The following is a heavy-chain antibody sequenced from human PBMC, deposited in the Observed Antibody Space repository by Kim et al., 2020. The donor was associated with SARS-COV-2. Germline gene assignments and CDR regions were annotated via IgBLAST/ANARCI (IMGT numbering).Heavy chain of an antibody. CDR2: ISWNSGSI. Sequence: GGSLRLSCAASGFTFVDYSIHWVRQAPGKGLEWVSGISWNSGSIGYADSVKGRFTISRDNAKNSLYLQMNSLRAEDTAFYYCAKAHSSSWFSNWFDPWGQGTLVIVPS. J-gene: IGHJ5*02. D-gene: IGHD6-13*01. CDR3: AKAHSSSWFSNWFDP. V-gene: IGHV3-9*01. CDR1: GFTFVDYS.